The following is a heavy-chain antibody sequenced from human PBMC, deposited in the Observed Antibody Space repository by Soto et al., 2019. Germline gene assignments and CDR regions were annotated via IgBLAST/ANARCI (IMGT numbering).Heavy chain of an antibody. D-gene: IGHD3-3*01. Sequence: GGSLRLSCAASGFTFSSYAMSWVRQAPGKGLEWVSAISGSGGSTYYADSVKGRFTISRDNSKNTLYLQMNSLRAEDTAVYYCAKALSSYDFWSGWGWFDPWGQGTLVTVSS. V-gene: IGHV3-23*01. CDR2: ISGSGGST. J-gene: IGHJ5*02. CDR1: GFTFSSYA. CDR3: AKALSSYDFWSGWGWFDP.